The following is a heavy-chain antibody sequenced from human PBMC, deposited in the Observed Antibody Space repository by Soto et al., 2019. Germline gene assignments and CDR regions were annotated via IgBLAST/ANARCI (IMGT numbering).Heavy chain of an antibody. CDR2: INPNSGGT. CDR3: ARVPLWSSSSQYGMDV. V-gene: IGHV1-2*04. Sequence: QVQLVQSGAEVKKPGASVKVSCKASGYTFTGYYMHWVRQAPGQGLEWMGWINPNSGGTNYAQKFQRWVTMTRDTSISTAYMELSRLRSDDTAVYYCARVPLWSSSSQYGMDVWGQGTTVTVSS. D-gene: IGHD6-6*01. CDR1: GYTFTGYY. J-gene: IGHJ6*02.